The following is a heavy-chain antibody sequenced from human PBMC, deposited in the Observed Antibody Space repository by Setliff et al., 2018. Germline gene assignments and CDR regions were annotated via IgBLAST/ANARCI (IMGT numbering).Heavy chain of an antibody. CDR3: ARTGTYRYFDF. D-gene: IGHD1-1*01. CDR2: VYFSGTT. CDR1: GDSISRSPNF. J-gene: IGHJ4*02. Sequence: SETLSLTCSVSGDSISRSPNFWGWIRQAPGMGLEWIGTVYFSGTTQYNPSLRSRVTISADTSKNQFSLRLTSVTAADTAIYYCARTGTYRYFDFWGQGTQVTVSS. V-gene: IGHV4-39*01.